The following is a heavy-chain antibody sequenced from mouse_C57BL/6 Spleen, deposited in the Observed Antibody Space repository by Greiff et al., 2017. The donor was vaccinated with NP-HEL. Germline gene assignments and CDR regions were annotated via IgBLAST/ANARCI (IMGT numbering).Heavy chain of an antibody. CDR3: ALYYYGSRNAMDY. CDR2: IYPGDGDT. D-gene: IGHD1-1*01. J-gene: IGHJ4*01. Sequence: QVQLQQSGPELVKPGASVKISCKASGYAFSSSWMNWVKQRPGKGLEWIGRIYPGDGDTNYNGEFKGKATLTADKSSSTAYMQLSSLTSEDSAVYFCALYYYGSRNAMDYWGQGTSVTVSS. V-gene: IGHV1-82*01. CDR1: GYAFSSSW.